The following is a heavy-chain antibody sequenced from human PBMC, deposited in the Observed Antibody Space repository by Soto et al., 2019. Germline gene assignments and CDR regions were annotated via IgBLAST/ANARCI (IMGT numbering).Heavy chain of an antibody. Sequence: GGSLRLSCAASGFTFSSYAMSWVRQAPGKGLEWVSAISGSGGSTYYADSVKGRFTISRDNSKNTLYLQMNSLRAEDTAVYYCAKDLETATVTTWYYYYGMDVWGQGTTVTVS. V-gene: IGHV3-23*01. CDR1: GFTFSSYA. CDR2: ISGSGGST. CDR3: AKDLETATVTTWYYYYGMDV. D-gene: IGHD4-17*01. J-gene: IGHJ6*02.